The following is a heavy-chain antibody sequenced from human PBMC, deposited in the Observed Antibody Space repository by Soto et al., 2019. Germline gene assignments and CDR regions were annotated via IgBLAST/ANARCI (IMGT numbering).Heavy chain of an antibody. J-gene: IGHJ4*02. CDR2: ITNSGSPL. D-gene: IGHD5-18*01. CDR1: GFTFNDFY. V-gene: IGHV3-11*01. CDR3: ARAADTASKVDY. Sequence: QVQLVESGGDLVEPGGSLRLSCAASGFTFNDFYMSWIRQAPGKGVEWISYITNSGSPLYYADSVKGRFTISRDNAKNSVYLHVTSLRDEDTVMDSCARAADTASKVDYWGQGTLVTVSS.